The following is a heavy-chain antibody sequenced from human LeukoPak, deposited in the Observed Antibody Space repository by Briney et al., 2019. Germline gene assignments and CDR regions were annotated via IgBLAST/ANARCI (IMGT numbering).Heavy chain of an antibody. Sequence: SETLSLTCTVSGASINSHYWSWIRQPAGKGLEWIGRIYISGSTNYNSSLQSRVTMSVDTSQNQFSLKLTSVTAADTAVYYCARALNPLPGTYYFDYWGQGTLVTVSS. CDR1: GASINSHY. D-gene: IGHD2-15*01. CDR2: IYISGST. V-gene: IGHV4-4*07. J-gene: IGHJ4*02. CDR3: ARALNPLPGTYYFDY.